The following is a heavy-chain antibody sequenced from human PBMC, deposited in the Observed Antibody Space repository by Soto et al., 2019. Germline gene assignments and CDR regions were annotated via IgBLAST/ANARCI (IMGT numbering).Heavy chain of an antibody. J-gene: IGHJ4*02. CDR1: GFTFSSYA. CDR2: ISYDGSNK. Sequence: QVQLVESGGGVVQPGRSLRLSCAASGFTFSSYAMHWVRQAPGKGLEWVAVISYDGSNKYYADSVTSRFTISRDNSKNTLYLQMNSLRAEDTAVYYCASPLLRFLEWLPIDYWGQGTLVTVSS. V-gene: IGHV3-30-3*01. CDR3: ASPLLRFLEWLPIDY. D-gene: IGHD3-3*01.